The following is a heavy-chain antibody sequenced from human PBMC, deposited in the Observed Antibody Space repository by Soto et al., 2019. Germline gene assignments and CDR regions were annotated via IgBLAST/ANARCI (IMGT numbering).Heavy chain of an antibody. V-gene: IGHV1-69*01. CDR1: GGTFWSYS. D-gene: IGHD3-22*01. CDR3: ARPDEGGYSSNHHYYYALDV. CDR2: IIPIFDIT. J-gene: IGHJ6*02. Sequence: QVQLVQSGAEVKKPGSSVKVSCKASGGTFWSYSISWVRQAPGQGLEWMGGIIPIFDITNYAQKFQGRVTITADESTSTAYMELSSLGSDDTAVYYCARPDEGGYSSNHHYYYALDVWGQGTTVTV.